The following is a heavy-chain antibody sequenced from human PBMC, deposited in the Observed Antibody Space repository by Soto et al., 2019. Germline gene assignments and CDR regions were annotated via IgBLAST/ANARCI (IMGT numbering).Heavy chain of an antibody. D-gene: IGHD6-25*01. V-gene: IGHV3-30-3*01. CDR1: GFTFSSYA. Sequence: QVQLVESGGGVVQPGRFLRLSCAASGFTFSSYAMHWVRQAPGKGLEWVAVISYDGSNKYYADSVKGRFTISRDNSKNTLYLQMNSLRAEDTAVYYCARGTGYSSAILDPWGQGTLVTVSS. CDR2: ISYDGSNK. J-gene: IGHJ5*02. CDR3: ARGTGYSSAILDP.